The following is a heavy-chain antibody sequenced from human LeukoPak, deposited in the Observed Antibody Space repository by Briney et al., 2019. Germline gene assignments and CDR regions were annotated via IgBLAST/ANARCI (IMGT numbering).Heavy chain of an antibody. CDR1: GFTFSSYT. CDR2: VSGSSNI. V-gene: IGHV3-48*02. CDR3: ARDGLHTAHFDY. J-gene: IGHJ4*02. D-gene: IGHD5-18*01. Sequence: GGSLRLSCAASGFTFSSYTMNWVRQSPGEGLEWVSTVSGSSNIHYSDSVKGRFTISRDNARNSLYLQMNSLRDEDTAVYYCARDGLHTAHFDYWGQGTLVTASS.